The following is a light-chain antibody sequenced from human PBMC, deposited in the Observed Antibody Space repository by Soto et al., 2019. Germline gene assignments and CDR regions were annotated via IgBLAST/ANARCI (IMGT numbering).Light chain of an antibody. V-gene: IGLV2-14*01. J-gene: IGLJ1*01. CDR3: SSYTVSSTLP. CDR1: SSDVGGYNY. Sequence: QSALTQPASVSGSPGQSITISCTGTSSDVGGYNYVSWYQQHPGKAPKLMIYEVRNRPSGVSNRFSGSKSGNTASLTISGLQAEDEADYYCSSYTVSSTLPFGTGTKLTVL. CDR2: EVR.